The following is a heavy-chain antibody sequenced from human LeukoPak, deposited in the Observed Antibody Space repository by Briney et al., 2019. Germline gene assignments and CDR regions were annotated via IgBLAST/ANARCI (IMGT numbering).Heavy chain of an antibody. CDR2: IYYSGST. Sequence: SETLSLTCTVSGGSISSYYWSWIRQPPGKGLEWIGYIYYSGSTNYNPSLKSRVTISVDTSKNQFSLKLSSVTAADTAVYYCASSYYYGSGSYYPHCSDYWGPGTLVTVSS. CDR1: GGSISSYY. CDR3: ASSYYYGSGSYYPHCSDY. D-gene: IGHD3-10*01. J-gene: IGHJ4*02. V-gene: IGHV4-59*01.